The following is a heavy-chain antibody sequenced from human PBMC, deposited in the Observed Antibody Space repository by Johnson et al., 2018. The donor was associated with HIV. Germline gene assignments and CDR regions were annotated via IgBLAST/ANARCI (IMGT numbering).Heavy chain of an antibody. CDR3: TRRRDLDAFDI. CDR1: GFTFSSYA. D-gene: IGHD1-1*01. J-gene: IGHJ3*02. Sequence: VQLVESGGGLVQPGGSLRLSCVASGFTFSSYAMSWVRQAPGKGLEWVSAISGSGGSTYYADSVKGRFTISRDNSKNTLYLQMNSLKTEDTAVYYCTRRRDLDAFDIWGQGTMVTVSS. CDR2: ISGSGGST. V-gene: IGHV3-23*04.